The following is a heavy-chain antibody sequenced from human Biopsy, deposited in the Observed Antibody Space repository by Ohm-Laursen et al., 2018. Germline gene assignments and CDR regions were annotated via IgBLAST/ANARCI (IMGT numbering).Heavy chain of an antibody. CDR2: ISYTGYT. V-gene: IGHV4-59*11. Sequence: TLSLTCTVSGGSFTGHYWSWIRQPPGKGLEWIGHISYTGYTSYNASLKSRVTISVDTSRNHFSLRLSSLTAEDTAVYYCARGSNDFGGLYFPRWGQGTLLTVSS. CDR1: GGSFTGHY. J-gene: IGHJ4*02. CDR3: ARGSNDFGGLYFPR. D-gene: IGHD4-23*01.